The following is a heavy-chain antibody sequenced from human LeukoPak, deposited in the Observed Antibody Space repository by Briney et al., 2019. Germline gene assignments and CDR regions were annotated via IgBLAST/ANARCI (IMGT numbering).Heavy chain of an antibody. CDR2: ISYDGSNK. Sequence: PGGSLRLSCAASGFTFSNYAMHWVRQAPGKGLEWVAVISYDGSNKYYADSVKGRFTISRDNSKNTLYLQMNSLRDEDTAVYYCARDPRGIVGATVFDYWGQGTLVTVSS. CDR1: GFTFSNYA. J-gene: IGHJ4*02. D-gene: IGHD1-26*01. CDR3: ARDPRGIVGATVFDY. V-gene: IGHV3-30-3*01.